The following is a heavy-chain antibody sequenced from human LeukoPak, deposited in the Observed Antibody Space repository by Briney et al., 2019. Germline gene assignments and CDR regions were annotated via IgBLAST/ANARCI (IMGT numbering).Heavy chain of an antibody. J-gene: IGHJ4*02. D-gene: IGHD2-15*01. CDR1: GFSFSSHW. Sequence: GGSLRLSCAASGFSFSSHWMNWVRQAPGKGLVWVSRISSDGSYTSYADSVKGRFTISRDNAKNTLYLQMNSLRVEDTAVYYCARGAGYCSGGSCADYWGQGALVTVSS. CDR3: ARGAGYCSGGSCADY. V-gene: IGHV3-74*01. CDR2: ISSDGSYT.